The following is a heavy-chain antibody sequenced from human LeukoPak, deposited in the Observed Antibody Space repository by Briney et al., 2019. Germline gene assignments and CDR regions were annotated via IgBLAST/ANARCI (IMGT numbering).Heavy chain of an antibody. CDR1: GFTFSSYA. J-gene: IGHJ4*02. V-gene: IGHV3-30-3*01. CDR2: ISYDGSNK. Sequence: GGSLRLSCAASGFTFSSYAMHWVRQAPGKGLEWVAVISYDGSNKYYADSVKGRFTISRDNSKNTLYLQMSSLRAEDTAVYYCAREYFDIVVVPAVLLGYWGQGTLVTVSS. D-gene: IGHD2-2*01. CDR3: AREYFDIVVVPAVLLGY.